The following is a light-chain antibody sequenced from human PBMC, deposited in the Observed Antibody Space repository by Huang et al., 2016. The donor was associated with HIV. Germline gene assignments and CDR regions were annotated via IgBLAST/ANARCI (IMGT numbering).Light chain of an antibody. CDR1: QSVISSY. Sequence: EFVLTQSPGTLSVSPGERATLSCRASQSVISSYLAWYQPKPGQAPRLLSYGASSRATGIPDRFSGSGSGTDFTRTISGLEPEDFAVYYCQQYGSSITFGQGTRLEIK. CDR2: GAS. CDR3: QQYGSSIT. J-gene: IGKJ5*01. V-gene: IGKV3-20*01.